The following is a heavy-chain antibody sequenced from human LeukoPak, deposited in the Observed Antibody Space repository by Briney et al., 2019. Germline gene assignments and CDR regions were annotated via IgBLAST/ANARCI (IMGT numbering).Heavy chain of an antibody. CDR2: IYYSGST. Sequence: SETLSLTCTVSGGSISSYYWNWIRQPPGKGLEWIGYIYYSGSTNYNPSLKSRVTISVDTSKNQFSLKLSSVTAADTAVYYCARLVTGSYYYYGMDVWGQGTTVTVSS. D-gene: IGHD5-18*01. CDR3: ARLVTGSYYYYGMDV. CDR1: GGSISSYY. V-gene: IGHV4-59*08. J-gene: IGHJ6*02.